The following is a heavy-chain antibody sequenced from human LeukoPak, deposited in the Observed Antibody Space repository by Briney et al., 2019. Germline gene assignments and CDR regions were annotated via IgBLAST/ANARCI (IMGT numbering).Heavy chain of an antibody. CDR2: ISGSGGST. Sequence: GSLRLSCAASGFTFSSYAMSWVRQAPGKGLEWASAISGSGGSTYYADSVKGRFTISRDNSKNTLYLQMNSLRAEDTAVYYCAKVDYYYYGMDVWGQGTTVTVSS. V-gene: IGHV3-23*01. CDR3: AKVDYYYYGMDV. J-gene: IGHJ6*02. CDR1: GFTFSSYA.